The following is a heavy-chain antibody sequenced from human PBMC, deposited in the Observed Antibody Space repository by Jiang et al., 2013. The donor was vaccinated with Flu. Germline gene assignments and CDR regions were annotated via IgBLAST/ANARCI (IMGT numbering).Heavy chain of an antibody. CDR2: IYHSGST. D-gene: IGHD4-17*01. Sequence: GPGLVKPSQTLSLTCAVSGGSISSGGYSWSWIRQPPGKGLEWIGYIYHSGSTYYNPSLKSRVTISVDRSKNQFSLKLSSVTAADTAVYYCASCSTVTTLGDAFDIWGQGTMVTVSS. J-gene: IGHJ3*02. CDR3: ASCSTVTTLGDAFDI. CDR1: GGSISSGGYS. V-gene: IGHV4-30-2*01.